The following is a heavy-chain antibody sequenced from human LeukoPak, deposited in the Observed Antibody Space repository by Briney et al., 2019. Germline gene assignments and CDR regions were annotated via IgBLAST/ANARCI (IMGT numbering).Heavy chain of an antibody. Sequence: PGGSLRLSCAASGFTFSSYAMSWVRQAPGKGLEWVSAISGSGDKTYYADSVKGRLTISRDNSRFTVHLQMNSLRGEDTAVYYCVKERPGKAYADFWGQGTLVTVSS. J-gene: IGHJ4*02. V-gene: IGHV3-23*01. CDR3: VKERPGKAYADF. CDR2: ISGSGDKT. CDR1: GFTFSSYA. D-gene: IGHD1-26*01.